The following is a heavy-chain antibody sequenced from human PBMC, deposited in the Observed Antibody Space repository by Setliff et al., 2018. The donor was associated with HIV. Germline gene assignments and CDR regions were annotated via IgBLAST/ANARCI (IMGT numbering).Heavy chain of an antibody. Sequence: PSETLSLTCTVSGGSISSYYWSWIRQPPGKGLEWIGYIYTSGSTNYNPSLKSRVTISVDTSKNQFSLNLSSVTAADTAVYYCARHGAFYYYYYMDVWGKGTTVTVSS. CDR2: IYTSGST. CDR1: GGSISSYY. CDR3: ARHGAFYYYYYMDV. V-gene: IGHV4-4*08. J-gene: IGHJ6*03.